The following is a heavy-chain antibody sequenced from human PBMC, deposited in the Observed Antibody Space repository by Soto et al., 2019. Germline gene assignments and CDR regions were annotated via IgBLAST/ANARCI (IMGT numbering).Heavy chain of an antibody. CDR1: GGTFSSYA. CDR3: ASGLYYDILTGYSTANFYY. J-gene: IGHJ4*02. D-gene: IGHD3-9*01. CDR2: VIPIFGTA. Sequence: ASVKVSCKASGGTFSSYAISWVRQAPGQGLEWMGGVIPIFGTANYAQKFQGRVTITADESTSTAYMELSSLRSEDTAVYYCASGLYYDILTGYSTANFYYWGQGTLVTVS. V-gene: IGHV1-69*13.